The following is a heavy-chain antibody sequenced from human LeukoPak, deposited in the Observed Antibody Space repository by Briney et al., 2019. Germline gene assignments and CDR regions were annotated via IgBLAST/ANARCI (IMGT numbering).Heavy chain of an antibody. D-gene: IGHD3-9*01. V-gene: IGHV4-59*01. CDR3: ARDSRLTGYLFDY. Sequence: PSETLPLTCTVSGGSISSYYWSWIRQPPGKGLEWIGYIYYSGSTNYNPSLKSRVTISVDTSKNQFSLKLSSVTAADTAVYYCARDSRLTGYLFDYWGQGTLVTVSS. CDR1: GGSISSYY. J-gene: IGHJ4*02. CDR2: IYYSGST.